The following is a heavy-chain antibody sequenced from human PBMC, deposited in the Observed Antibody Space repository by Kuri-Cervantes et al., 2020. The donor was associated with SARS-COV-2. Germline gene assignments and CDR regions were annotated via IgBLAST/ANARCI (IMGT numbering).Heavy chain of an antibody. CDR3: ARRSWGWDYYYYYGMDV. CDR2: MNPNSGNT. Sequence: ASVKVSCKASGYTFTSYDINWVRQATGQGLEWMGWMNPNSGNTGYAQKFQGRVTMTRNTSISTAYMELSSLRSEDTAVYYCARRSWGWDYYYYYGMDVWGQGTTVTVSS. CDR1: GYTFTSYD. D-gene: IGHD7-27*01. J-gene: IGHJ6*02. V-gene: IGHV1-8*01.